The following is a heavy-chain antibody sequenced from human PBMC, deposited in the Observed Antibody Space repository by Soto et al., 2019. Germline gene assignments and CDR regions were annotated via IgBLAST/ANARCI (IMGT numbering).Heavy chain of an antibody. CDR3: AKSQGSSTSLEIYYYYYYGMDV. CDR2: IIPISETT. D-gene: IGHD2-2*01. J-gene: IGHJ6*02. Sequence: QVQLVQSGAEVKKPGSSVKVSCKASGGTFSSYAISWVRQAPGQGLEWMGGIIPISETTNYAQKIQGRVTITADESKSTACMELSSLRSEDTAVYYCAKSQGSSTSLEIYYYYYYGMDVWGQGTTVTVSS. CDR1: GGTFSSYA. V-gene: IGHV1-69*01.